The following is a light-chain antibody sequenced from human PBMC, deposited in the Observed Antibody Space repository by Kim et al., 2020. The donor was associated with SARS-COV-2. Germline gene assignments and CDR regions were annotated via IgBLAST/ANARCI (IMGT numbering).Light chain of an antibody. CDR2: DDT. CDR3: QVWHSDSDHVI. V-gene: IGLV3-21*03. Sequence: APGKTARITCGGSNNGGKSVHWYQQKPGQAPVLVINDDTDRPSGIPERFSGSNSGNTATLTISRVEAGDEADYYCQVWHSDSDHVIFGGGTKLTVL. CDR1: NNGGKS. J-gene: IGLJ2*01.